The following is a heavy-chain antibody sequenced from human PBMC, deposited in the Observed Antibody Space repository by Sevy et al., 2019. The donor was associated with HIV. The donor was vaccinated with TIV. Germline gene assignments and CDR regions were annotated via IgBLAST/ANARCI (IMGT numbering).Heavy chain of an antibody. CDR3: TTVGFPHWGSEAVDI. CDR1: GFTFNIIY. CDR2: MKSKIEGGTI. Sequence: GGSLRLTCAASGFTFNIIYMKWVSQSPGKGLEWVGRMKSKIEGGTIDDAAPVKDRFTMSRDDSKNILYLQMNSLKADDTAVYYCTTVGFPHWGSEAVDIWGQGTMVTVSS. D-gene: IGHD3-16*01. J-gene: IGHJ3*02. V-gene: IGHV3-15*01.